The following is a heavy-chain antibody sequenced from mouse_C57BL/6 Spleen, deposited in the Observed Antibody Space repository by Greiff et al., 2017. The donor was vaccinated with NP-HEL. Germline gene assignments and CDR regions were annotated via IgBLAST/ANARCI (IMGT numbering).Heavy chain of an antibody. D-gene: IGHD2-1*01. CDR1: GFTFSDYY. V-gene: IGHV5-16*01. CDR2: INYDGSST. Sequence: EVMLVESEGGLVQPGSSMKLSCTASGFTFSDYYMAWVRQVPEKGLEWVANINYDGSSTYYLDSLKSRFIISRDNAKNILYLQMSSLKSEDTATYYCARYGNYEDCYAMDYWGQGTSVTVSS. CDR3: ARYGNYEDCYAMDY. J-gene: IGHJ4*01.